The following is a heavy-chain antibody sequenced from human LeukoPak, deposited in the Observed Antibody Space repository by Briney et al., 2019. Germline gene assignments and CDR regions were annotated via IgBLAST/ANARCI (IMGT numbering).Heavy chain of an antibody. CDR2: IHYSGIT. D-gene: IGHD1-7*01. CDR3: ARDRGWELFDY. CDR1: GGSFSSSSYY. Sequence: SETLSLTCTVSGGSFSSSSYYWDWIRQPPGKGLQWIATIHYSGITNYNPSLKTRVTMSLDTSKNQFSLKLSSVTAADTAVYYCARDRGWELFDYWGQGTLVTVSS. V-gene: IGHV4-39*07. J-gene: IGHJ4*02.